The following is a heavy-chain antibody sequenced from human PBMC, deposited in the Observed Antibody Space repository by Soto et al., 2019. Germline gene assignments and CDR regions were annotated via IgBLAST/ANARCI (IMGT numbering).Heavy chain of an antibody. D-gene: IGHD3-9*01. CDR1: GGSISSYY. Sequence: ASETLSLTCTVSGGSISSYYWSWIRQPAGKGLEWIGRIYTSGSTNYNPSLKSRVTMSVDTSKNQFSLKLSSVTAAGTAVYYCARMYYDILTGLGSFDYWGQGTLVTVSS. J-gene: IGHJ4*02. V-gene: IGHV4-4*07. CDR2: IYTSGST. CDR3: ARMYYDILTGLGSFDY.